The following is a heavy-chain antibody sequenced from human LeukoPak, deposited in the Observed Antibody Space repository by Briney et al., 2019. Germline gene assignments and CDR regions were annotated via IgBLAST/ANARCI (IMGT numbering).Heavy chain of an antibody. CDR1: GFTFSDSP. CDR2: TKNKANNYAT. J-gene: IGHJ4*02. Sequence: PGGSLRLSCAASGFTFSDSPINWVRQASGKGPEWVGRTKNKANNYATTYSASVKGRFVISRDESKNTAYLQINSLKTEDTAVYYCTTWVGDDFWGQGTLVTVSS. CDR3: TTWVGDDF. D-gene: IGHD2-15*01. V-gene: IGHV3-73*01.